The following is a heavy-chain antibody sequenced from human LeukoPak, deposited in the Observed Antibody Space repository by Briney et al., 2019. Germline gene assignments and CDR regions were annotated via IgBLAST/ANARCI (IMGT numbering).Heavy chain of an antibody. CDR3: ARAEGSWYFDY. D-gene: IGHD6-13*01. Sequence: SETLSLTCTVSGGSISSYYWSWIRQPPGKGLEWIGYIYYSGSTNYNPSLKSRVTISVDTSKNQFSLKLSSVTAADTAVYYCARAEGSWYFDYWGQGTLVTVSS. J-gene: IGHJ4*02. CDR2: IYYSGST. CDR1: GGSISSYY. V-gene: IGHV4-59*01.